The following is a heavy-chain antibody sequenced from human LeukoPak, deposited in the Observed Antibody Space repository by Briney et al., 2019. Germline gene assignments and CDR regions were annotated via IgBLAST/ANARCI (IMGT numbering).Heavy chain of an antibody. Sequence: GRSLRLSCAASGFTFSSYGMHWVRQAPGKGLEWVAVISYDGSNKYYADSVKGRFTISRDNSKNTLYLQMNSLRAEDTAVYYCAKDTEGDNGFYYYYHGMDVWGQGTTVTVSS. CDR2: ISYDGSNK. CDR1: GFTFSSYG. CDR3: AKDTEGDNGFYYYYHGMDV. D-gene: IGHD2-21*01. V-gene: IGHV3-30*18. J-gene: IGHJ6*02.